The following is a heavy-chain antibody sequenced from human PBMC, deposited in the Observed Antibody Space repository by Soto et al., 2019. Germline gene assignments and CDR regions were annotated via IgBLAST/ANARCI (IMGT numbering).Heavy chain of an antibody. CDR1: GGSISSSSYY. V-gene: IGHV4-39*01. CDR2: IYYSGST. D-gene: IGHD3-22*01. CDR3: ARLLYYYDSSGYSCFDY. Sequence: PSDTLSLTCTVSGGSISSSSYYWGWIRQPPGKGLEWIGSIYYSGSTYYNPSLKSRVTISVDTSKNQFSLKLSSVTAADTAVYYCARLLYYYDSSGYSCFDYWGQGTLVTVSS. J-gene: IGHJ4*02.